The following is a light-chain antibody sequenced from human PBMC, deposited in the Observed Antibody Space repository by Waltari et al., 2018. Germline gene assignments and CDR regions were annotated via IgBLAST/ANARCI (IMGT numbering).Light chain of an antibody. CDR1: QSVTSY. J-gene: IGKJ4*01. Sequence: EIVLTQSPATLSLSPGERATLSCRASQSVTSYLGWYQQKPGQAPRLLIYDASNRATGIPARFSGGGSGTDFTLTISSLEPEDFAVYYCQQRYTLTFGGGTKVEIK. V-gene: IGKV3-11*01. CDR3: QQRYTLT. CDR2: DAS.